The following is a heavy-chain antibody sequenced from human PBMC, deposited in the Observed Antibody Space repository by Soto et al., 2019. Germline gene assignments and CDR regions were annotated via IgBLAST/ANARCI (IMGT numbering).Heavy chain of an antibody. CDR3: AKDESPYYDFWSGYSYYYMDV. D-gene: IGHD3-3*01. Sequence: GGSLRLSCAASGFTFSRYAIHWVRQAPGKGLEWISRISYDGSDKHYADSVKGRFTISRDNTKNTLYLQMNSLRAEDTAVYYCAKDESPYYDFWSGYSYYYMDVWGKGTTVTVSS. V-gene: IGHV3-30*04. CDR2: ISYDGSDK. J-gene: IGHJ6*03. CDR1: GFTFSRYA.